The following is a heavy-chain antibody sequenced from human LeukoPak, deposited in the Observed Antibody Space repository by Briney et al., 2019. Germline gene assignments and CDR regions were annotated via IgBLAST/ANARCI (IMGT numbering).Heavy chain of an antibody. CDR3: VRVSSVVVPAGSFDY. D-gene: IGHD2-2*01. V-gene: IGHV1-2*02. CDR2: INPNSGGT. Sequence: ASVTVSCKASGYTFTGYYMHWVRQAPGQGLEWMGWINPNSGGTNYAQKFQGRVTMTRDTSISTAYMELSRLRSDDTAVYYCVRVSSVVVPAGSFDYWGQGTLVTVSS. CDR1: GYTFTGYY. J-gene: IGHJ4*02.